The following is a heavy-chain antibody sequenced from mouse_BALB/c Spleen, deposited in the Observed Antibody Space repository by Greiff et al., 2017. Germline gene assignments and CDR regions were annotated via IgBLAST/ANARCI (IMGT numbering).Heavy chain of an antibody. Sequence: EVQLVESGPSLVKPSQTLSLTCSVTGDSITSGYWNWIRKFPGNKLEYMGYISYSGSTYYNPSLKSRISITRDTSKNQYYLQLNSVTTEDTATYYCARYIWDYDYFDYWGQGTTLTVSS. V-gene: IGHV3-8*02. CDR3: ARYIWDYDYFDY. CDR2: ISYSGST. D-gene: IGHD2-4*01. J-gene: IGHJ2*01. CDR1: GDSITSGY.